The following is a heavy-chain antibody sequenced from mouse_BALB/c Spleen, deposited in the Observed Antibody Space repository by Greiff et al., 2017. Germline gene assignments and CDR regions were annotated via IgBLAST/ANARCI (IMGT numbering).Heavy chain of an antibody. CDR3: ARGENYGYRYFDV. Sequence: DVKLQESGPGLVKPSQSLSLTCTVTGYSITSDYAWNWIRQFPGNKLEWMGYISYSGSTSYNPSLKSRISITRDTSKNQFFLQLNSVTTEDTATYYCARGENYGYRYFDVWGAGTTVTVSS. CDR1: GYSITSDYA. CDR2: ISYSGST. J-gene: IGHJ1*01. V-gene: IGHV3-2*02. D-gene: IGHD1-1*01.